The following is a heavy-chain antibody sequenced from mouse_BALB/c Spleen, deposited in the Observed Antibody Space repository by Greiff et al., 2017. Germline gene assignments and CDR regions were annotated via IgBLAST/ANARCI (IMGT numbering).Heavy chain of an antibody. CDR2: ISSGGSYT. D-gene: IGHD1-2*01. CDR1: GFTFSSYT. J-gene: IGHJ4*01. V-gene: IGHV5-9-4*01. CDR3: ALLRLHYAMDY. Sequence: EVQLVESGGGLVQPGGSLKLSCAASGFTFSSYTMSWVRQTPEKRLEWVAEISSGGSYTYYPDTVTGRFTISRDNAKNTLYLEMSSLRSEDTAMYYCALLRLHYAMDYWGQGTSVTVSS.